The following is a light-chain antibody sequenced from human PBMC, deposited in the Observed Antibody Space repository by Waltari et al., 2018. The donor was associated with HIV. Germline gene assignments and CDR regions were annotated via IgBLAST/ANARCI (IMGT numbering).Light chain of an antibody. Sequence: DIQMTQSPSTLSASVGDRVTITCRASQSISSWLAWYQQKPGKAPNLLIYKASSLESGVPARFSGSGSETEFTLTSSSLQAHDFATYYCQQYYLYPITFGHGTRLEIK. J-gene: IGKJ5*01. CDR1: QSISSW. CDR3: QQYYLYPIT. CDR2: KAS. V-gene: IGKV1-5*03.